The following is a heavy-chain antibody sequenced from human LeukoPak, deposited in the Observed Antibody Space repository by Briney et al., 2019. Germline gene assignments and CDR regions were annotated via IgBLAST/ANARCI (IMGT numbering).Heavy chain of an antibody. CDR1: GYTFTSYG. CDR2: ISAYNGNT. V-gene: IGHV1-18*01. Sequence: VASVKVSCKASGYTFTSYGISWVRQAPGQGLEWMGWISAYNGNTNYAQKLQGRVTMTTDTSTSTAYMELRSLRSDDTAVYYCARARDSGYDDGAFDIWGQGTMVTVSS. J-gene: IGHJ3*02. CDR3: ARARDSGYDDGAFDI. D-gene: IGHD5-12*01.